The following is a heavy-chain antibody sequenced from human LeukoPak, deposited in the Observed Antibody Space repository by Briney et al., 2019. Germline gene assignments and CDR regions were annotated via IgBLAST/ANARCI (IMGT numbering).Heavy chain of an antibody. Sequence: ASVKVSCKASGYTFTSYYMHWVRQAPGQGLEWMGIINPSGGSTSYAQKFQGRVTMTRDMSTSTVYMELSSLRSEDTAVYYCARDWAQLESELVGDYWDQGTLVTVSS. CDR2: INPSGGST. D-gene: IGHD1-1*01. V-gene: IGHV1-46*01. CDR3: ARDWAQLESELVGDY. J-gene: IGHJ4*02. CDR1: GYTFTSYY.